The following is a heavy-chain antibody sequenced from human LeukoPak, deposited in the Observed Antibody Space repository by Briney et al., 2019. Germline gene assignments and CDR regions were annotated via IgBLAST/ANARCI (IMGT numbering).Heavy chain of an antibody. CDR1: SGSVNSGSYY. CDR2: IYYSGDT. CDR3: ARDKQPGDY. Sequence: SETLSLTCTVSSGSVNSGSYYWNWIRQPPGKGLEWIGYIYYSGDTTYNPSLKSRVTMSVDTSKNQFSLKLSSVTAADTAVYYCARDKQPGDYWGQGALVTVSS. J-gene: IGHJ4*02. D-gene: IGHD1-1*01. V-gene: IGHV4-61*01.